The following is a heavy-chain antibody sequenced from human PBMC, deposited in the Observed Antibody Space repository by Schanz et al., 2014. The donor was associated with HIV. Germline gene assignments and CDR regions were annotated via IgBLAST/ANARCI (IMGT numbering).Heavy chain of an antibody. Sequence: VQLVDSGGGLVRPGGSLRLSCAASGFTFITYGMHWVRQAPGKGLEWVAGISYDGSNKYYADSVKGRFTISRDSFNNTLYLHMSSLRAEDTAVYFCAKDRTDSGWYKEGPRELGEWGQGTLVTVSS. V-gene: IGHV3-30*18. CDR2: ISYDGSNK. D-gene: IGHD6-19*01. CDR1: GFTFITYG. CDR3: AKDRTDSGWYKEGPRELGE. J-gene: IGHJ4*02.